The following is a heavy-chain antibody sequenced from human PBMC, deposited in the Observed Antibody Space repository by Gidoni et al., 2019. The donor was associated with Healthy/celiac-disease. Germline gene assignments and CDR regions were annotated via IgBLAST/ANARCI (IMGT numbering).Heavy chain of an antibody. CDR2: INPSGGST. D-gene: IGHD6-13*01. J-gene: IGHJ4*02. CDR3: AREPPGYSSSWYYFDY. Sequence: QVQLVQSGAEVKKPGASVKVSCKASGYTFTSYYMHWVRQAPGQGLEWMGIINPSGGSTSYAQKFQGRVTMTRDTSTSTVYMELSSLRSEDTAVYYCAREPPGYSSSWYYFDYWGQGTLVTVSS. CDR1: GYTFTSYY. V-gene: IGHV1-46*01.